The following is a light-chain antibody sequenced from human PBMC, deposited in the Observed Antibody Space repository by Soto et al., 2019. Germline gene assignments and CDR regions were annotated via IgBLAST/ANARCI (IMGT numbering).Light chain of an antibody. CDR2: AAY. J-gene: IGKJ2*01. CDR1: QNIRNTF. V-gene: IGKV3-20*01. CDR3: QQYDTSPQT. Sequence: EIVLTQSPGTLSLSPGERATLSCRASQNIRNTFFAWYQQKPGQAPRLLIFAAYTRATGIPDRFSGGGSGTDFTLTISRVEPEDFAEYYCQQYDTSPQTFGQGTKWEIK.